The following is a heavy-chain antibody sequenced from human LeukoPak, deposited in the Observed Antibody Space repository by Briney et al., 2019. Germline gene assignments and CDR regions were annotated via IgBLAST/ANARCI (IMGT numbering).Heavy chain of an antibody. J-gene: IGHJ3*02. Sequence: GGSLRQSCAATGFTDSSNYMNGLRQAPWKGLEWVSVIYSGGSTYYADSVKGRFTISRDNSKNTLYLQMNSLRAEDTAVYYCARDGGATPRGDAFDIWGQGTMVTVSS. CDR3: ARDGGATPRGDAFDI. CDR1: GFTDSSNY. CDR2: IYSGGST. D-gene: IGHD1-26*01. V-gene: IGHV3-66*01.